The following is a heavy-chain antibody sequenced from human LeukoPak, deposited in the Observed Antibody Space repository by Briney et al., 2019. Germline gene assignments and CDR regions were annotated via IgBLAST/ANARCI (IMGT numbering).Heavy chain of an antibody. CDR2: ISSNGGST. CDR1: GFTFSSYA. J-gene: IGHJ4*02. Sequence: PGGSLRLSCAASGFTFSSYAMHWVRQAPGKGLEYVSAISSNGGSTYYANTVKGRFTISRDNAKNSLYLQMNSLRAEDTAVYYCARDGGVGYSGYDWDYWGQGTLVTVSS. CDR3: ARDGGVGYSGYDWDY. V-gene: IGHV3-64*01. D-gene: IGHD5-12*01.